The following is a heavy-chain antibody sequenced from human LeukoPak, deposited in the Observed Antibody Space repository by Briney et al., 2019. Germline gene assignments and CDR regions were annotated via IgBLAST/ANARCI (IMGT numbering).Heavy chain of an antibody. CDR3: ARPYYDILTGYYMPPFDY. CDR1: GFTFSSYS. Sequence: PGGSLRLSCAASGFTFSSYSMNWVRQAPGKGLEWVSSISSSSSYIYYADSVKGRFTISRDNAKNSLYLKMNSLRAEDTAVYYCARPYYDILTGYYMPPFDYWGQGTLVTVSS. D-gene: IGHD3-9*01. CDR2: ISSSSSYI. V-gene: IGHV3-21*01. J-gene: IGHJ4*02.